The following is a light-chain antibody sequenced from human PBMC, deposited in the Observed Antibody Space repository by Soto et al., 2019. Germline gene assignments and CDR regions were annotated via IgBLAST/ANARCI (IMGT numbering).Light chain of an antibody. J-gene: IGKJ1*01. CDR3: QQYNSYWT. V-gene: IGKV1-5*01. CDR1: QSISSW. Sequence: DIQITQSPSTLSASVGYRVTVTCRASQSISSWLAWYQQKPGKAPKLLIYDAYSLESGVPSRFSGRGSGTEFTLTISSLQPDDFATYYCQQYNSYWTFGQGTKVDIK. CDR2: DAY.